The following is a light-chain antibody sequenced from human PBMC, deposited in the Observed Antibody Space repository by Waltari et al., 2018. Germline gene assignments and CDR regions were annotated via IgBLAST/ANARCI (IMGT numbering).Light chain of an antibody. J-gene: IGLJ2*01. CDR2: EVS. Sequence: QSALAQPPSASGSPGQSVTISCTGTSSDVGGYNYVSWYQHHPGKAPKLMMYEVSKRPSGVPGRVAGSKSGNTASLTVSGLQAEDEAAYYCSSYAGSNFVVFGGGTKVTVL. CDR3: SSYAGSNFVV. CDR1: SSDVGGYNY. V-gene: IGLV2-8*01.